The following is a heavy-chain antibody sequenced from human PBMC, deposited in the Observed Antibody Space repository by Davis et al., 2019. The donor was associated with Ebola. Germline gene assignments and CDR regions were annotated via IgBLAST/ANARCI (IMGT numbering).Heavy chain of an antibody. CDR1: GYTSGYTFTRYW. Sequence: GESLKISCKVSGYTSGYTFTRYWIGWVRQMPGKGLEWMGIIYPGDSDTRYSPSFQGQVTISADKSINTAYLQWSSLKASDTAIYYCARRAEQLVGALDVWGQGTTVIVS. CDR3: ARRAEQLVGALDV. J-gene: IGHJ6*02. CDR2: IYPGDSDT. D-gene: IGHD6-6*01. V-gene: IGHV5-51*01.